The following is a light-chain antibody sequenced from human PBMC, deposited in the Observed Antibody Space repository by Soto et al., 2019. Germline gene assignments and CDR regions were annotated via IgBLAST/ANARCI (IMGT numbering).Light chain of an antibody. Sequence: AIQLTQSPSSLSASVGDRVTITCRASQGISSALAWYQQKPGKAPKLLIYDASSLESGVPSRFNGSGSGTDFTLTISSLQPEDFATYYCQQFNSYPFGGGTKVEIK. J-gene: IGKJ4*01. CDR3: QQFNSYP. CDR2: DAS. V-gene: IGKV1-13*02. CDR1: QGISSA.